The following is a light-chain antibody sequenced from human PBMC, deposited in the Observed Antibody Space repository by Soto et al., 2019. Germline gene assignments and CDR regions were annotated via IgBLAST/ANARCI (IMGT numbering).Light chain of an antibody. CDR1: QSVASY. CDR2: DAS. J-gene: IGKJ1*01. V-gene: IGKV3-11*01. CDR3: QQRSNWPRT. Sequence: EIVLTQSPATLSLSPGERVTLSCRASQSVASYLAWYQQRPGQAPRLLISDASSRATGIPARFSGSGSGTDFTLTISSLEPEDFAVYYCQQRSNWPRTLGQGTKVEIK.